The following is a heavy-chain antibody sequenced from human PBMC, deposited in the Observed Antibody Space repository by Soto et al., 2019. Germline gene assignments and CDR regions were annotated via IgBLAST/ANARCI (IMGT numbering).Heavy chain of an antibody. CDR2: ISGSGGST. V-gene: IGHV3-23*01. CDR1: GFTFSSHA. Sequence: EVQLLESGRGLVQPGGSLRLSCAASGFTFSSHAMSWVRQAPGKGLEWVSAISGSGGSTYYADSVKGRFTISRDNSKNTLYLQMSSLRAEDTAVYYCATGDSSGTDYYYYGMDVWGQGTTVIVSS. CDR3: ATGDSSGTDYYYYGMDV. D-gene: IGHD3-22*01. J-gene: IGHJ6*02.